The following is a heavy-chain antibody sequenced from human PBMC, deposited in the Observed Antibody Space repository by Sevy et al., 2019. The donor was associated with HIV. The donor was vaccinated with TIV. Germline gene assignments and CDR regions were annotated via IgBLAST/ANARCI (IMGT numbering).Heavy chain of an antibody. D-gene: IGHD3-16*01. Sequence: GGSLRLSCAASGFTFSANWMNWVRQAPGKGLEWVANIKADVSDKYYVDSVEGRFTISRDNAKNLLFLQMNSLRVEDTAVYYCAHETFGRFESWGQGTLVTVSS. CDR2: IKADVSDK. J-gene: IGHJ4*02. CDR1: GFTFSANW. V-gene: IGHV3-7*01. CDR3: AHETFGRFES.